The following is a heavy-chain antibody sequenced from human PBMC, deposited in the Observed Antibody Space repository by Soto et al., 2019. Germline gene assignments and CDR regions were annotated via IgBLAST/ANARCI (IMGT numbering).Heavy chain of an antibody. CDR2: INPSGRTT. J-gene: IGHJ4*02. Sequence: EASVKVSCKASGYTFTRYYMHWVRQAPGQGLEWMGIINPSGRTTRYAQRFQGRVTMTRDTSTSTLYMELSSLRSEDTAVYYCARDQAYCGGDCPFEYWGQGTLVTVSS. V-gene: IGHV1-46*03. D-gene: IGHD2-21*02. CDR3: ARDQAYCGGDCPFEY. CDR1: GYTFTRYY.